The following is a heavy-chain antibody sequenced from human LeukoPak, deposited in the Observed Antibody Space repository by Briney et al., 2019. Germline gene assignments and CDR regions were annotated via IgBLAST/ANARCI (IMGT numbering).Heavy chain of an antibody. CDR2: ISGSGGST. CDR3: TSIYGSGSYYRWNGMDV. J-gene: IGHJ6*02. D-gene: IGHD3-10*01. V-gene: IGHV3-23*01. CDR1: GFTFSSYA. Sequence: GGSLRLSCAASGFTFSSYAMSWVRQAPGKGLEWVSAISGSGGSTYYADSVKGRFTISRDDSKNTAYLQMNSLKTEDTAVYYCTSIYGSGSYYRWNGMDVWGQGTTVTVSS.